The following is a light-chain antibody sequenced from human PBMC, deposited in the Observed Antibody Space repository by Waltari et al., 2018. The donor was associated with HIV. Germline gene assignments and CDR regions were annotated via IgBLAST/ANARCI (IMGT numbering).Light chain of an antibody. CDR3: QSYDSSLRASV. J-gene: IGLJ2*01. CDR1: RSNIGAGYF. CDR2: SDI. V-gene: IGLV1-40*01. Sequence: QSALTRPPSVSGAPGQRVTISCTGNRSNIGAGYFVHWYQHLPGTAPKPLVYSDITRPSGVPDRFSGSKSGTSAALVITGLQAEDEADYYCQSYDSSLRASVFGGGTKLTVL.